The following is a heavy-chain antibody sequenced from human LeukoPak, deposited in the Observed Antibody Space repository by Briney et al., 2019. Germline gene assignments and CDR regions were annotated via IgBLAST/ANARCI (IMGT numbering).Heavy chain of an antibody. D-gene: IGHD6-19*01. CDR1: GFTFSSYS. J-gene: IGHJ4*02. V-gene: IGHV3-21*01. CDR3: ARDPDFSSGWYFDY. Sequence: GGSLRLSCAASGFTFSSYSMNWVRQAPGKGLEWVSSISSSSSYIYYADSAKGRFTISRDNAKNSLYLQMNSLRAEDTAVYYCARDPDFSSGWYFDYWGQGTLVTVSS. CDR2: ISSSSSYI.